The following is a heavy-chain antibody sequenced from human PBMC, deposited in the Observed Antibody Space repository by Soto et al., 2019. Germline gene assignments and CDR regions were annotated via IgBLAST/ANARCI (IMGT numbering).Heavy chain of an antibody. CDR1: GFTFSSYG. J-gene: IGHJ4*02. D-gene: IGHD3-10*01. CDR2: ISFDGSKK. Sequence: QVQLVESGGGVVQPGTSLRLSCAASGFTFSSYGMHWVRQAPGKGLEWVAVISFDGSKKYYVESVKGRFTISRDNSKSTLFLEMNSLSADDTAVYFCVKNFYYGSGSYYRFEYWGQGTLVTVSS. CDR3: VKNFYYGSGSYYRFEY. V-gene: IGHV3-30*18.